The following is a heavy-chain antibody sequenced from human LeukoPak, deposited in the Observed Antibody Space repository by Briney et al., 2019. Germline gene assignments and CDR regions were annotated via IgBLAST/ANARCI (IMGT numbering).Heavy chain of an antibody. Sequence: AQVKVSCKASGYTFTGYYMHWVRQAPGQGLEWMGWINPNSGGTNYAQKFQGWVTMTRDTSISTAYMELSRLRSDDTAVYYCARVLPPISYYYDSSGYWRVFDYWGQGTLVTVSS. CDR1: GYTFTGYY. D-gene: IGHD3-22*01. CDR3: ARVLPPISYYYDSSGYWRVFDY. CDR2: INPNSGGT. J-gene: IGHJ4*02. V-gene: IGHV1-2*04.